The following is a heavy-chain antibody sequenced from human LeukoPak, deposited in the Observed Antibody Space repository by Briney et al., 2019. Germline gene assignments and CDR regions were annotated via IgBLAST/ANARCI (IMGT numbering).Heavy chain of an antibody. J-gene: IGHJ6*02. CDR2: INLTGGST. CDR3: ARDRRIVAAGDYYAMDV. Sequence: ASVKVSCKASGYTFTSYYMHWVRHAPGQGLEWMAIINLTGGSTSYAQKFQGRVTMTRDTSTSTVYMELSSLRSEDTAVYYCARDRRIVAAGDYYAMDVWGQGTTVTVSS. V-gene: IGHV1-46*01. D-gene: IGHD6-13*01. CDR1: GYTFTSYY.